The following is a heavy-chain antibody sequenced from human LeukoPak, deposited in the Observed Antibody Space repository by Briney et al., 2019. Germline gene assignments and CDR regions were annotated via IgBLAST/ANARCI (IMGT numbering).Heavy chain of an antibody. J-gene: IGHJ4*02. Sequence: PGGSLRLSCAASGFTFSSYGMHWVRQAPGKGLEWVAVISYDGSNKYYADSVKGRFTISRDNSKNTLYLQMNSLRAEDTAVYYCAKDRGSYLIDYWGQGTLVTVSS. D-gene: IGHD1-26*01. V-gene: IGHV3-30*18. CDR3: AKDRGSYLIDY. CDR1: GFTFSSYG. CDR2: ISYDGSNK.